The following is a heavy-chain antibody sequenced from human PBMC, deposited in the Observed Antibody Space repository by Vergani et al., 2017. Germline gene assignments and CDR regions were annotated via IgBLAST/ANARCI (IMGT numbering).Heavy chain of an antibody. CDR2: IYYSGST. D-gene: IGHD3-10*01. Sequence: QVQLQESGPGLVKPSQTLSLTCTVSGGSISSGDYYWSWIRQPPGKGLEWIGYIYYSGSTNYNPSLKSRVTISVDTSKNQFSLKLSSVTAADTAVYYCARESGVFYYGSGSYYSNWFDPWGQGTLVTVSS. CDR1: GGSISSGDYY. CDR3: ARESGVFYYGSGSYYSNWFDP. V-gene: IGHV4-61*08. J-gene: IGHJ5*02.